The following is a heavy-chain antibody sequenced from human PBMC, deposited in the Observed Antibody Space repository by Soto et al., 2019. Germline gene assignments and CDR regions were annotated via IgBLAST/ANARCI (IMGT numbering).Heavy chain of an antibody. CDR2: MYPDDSEI. V-gene: IGHV5-51*04. CDR1: GYSFSFYW. J-gene: IGHJ3*02. Sequence: GESLKISCKASGYSFSFYWIGWVRQMPGKGREWMAIMYPDDSEIRNSPSFEAHVTISADKPTSTAFLQWSSLKASDTAMYYCATAYVYDFENSNYYRDAFDIWGQGTLVTVSS. D-gene: IGHD3-22*01. CDR3: ATAYVYDFENSNYYRDAFDI.